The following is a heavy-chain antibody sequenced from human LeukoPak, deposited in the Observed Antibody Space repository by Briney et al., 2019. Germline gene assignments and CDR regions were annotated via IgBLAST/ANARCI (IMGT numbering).Heavy chain of an antibody. Sequence: GGSLRLSCAASVFTFSSYGMTWVRQAPGKGLEWVSAISGSGGSTYYADSVKGRFTISRDNSKNTLYLQMNSLRAEDTAVYHCAKEIYYDSTGPQYWGQGTLVTVSS. D-gene: IGHD3-22*01. CDR2: ISGSGGST. J-gene: IGHJ4*02. CDR3: AKEIYYDSTGPQY. CDR1: VFTFSSYG. V-gene: IGHV3-23*01.